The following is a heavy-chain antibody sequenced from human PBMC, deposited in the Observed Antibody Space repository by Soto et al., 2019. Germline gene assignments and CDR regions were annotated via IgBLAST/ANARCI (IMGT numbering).Heavy chain of an antibody. D-gene: IGHD3-3*01. J-gene: IGHJ5*02. CDR1: GGSFSGYY. CDR2: INHSGST. CDR3: ARMLRFWSGYYLSGNWFDP. Sequence: NPSETLSLTCAVYGGSFSGYYWSWIRQPPGKGLEWIGEINHSGSTNYNPSLKSRVTISVDTSKNQFSLKLSSVTAADTAVYYCARMLRFWSGYYLSGNWFDPWGQGTLVTVSS. V-gene: IGHV4-34*01.